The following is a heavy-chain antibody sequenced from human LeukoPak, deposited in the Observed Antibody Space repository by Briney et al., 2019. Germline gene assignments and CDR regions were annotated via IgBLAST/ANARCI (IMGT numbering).Heavy chain of an antibody. V-gene: IGHV4-61*02. CDR3: ARALDTAIGSPFGY. D-gene: IGHD5-18*01. CDR1: GGSISSGSYY. CDR2: IYTSGST. J-gene: IGHJ4*02. Sequence: SSETLSLTCTVSGGSISSGSYYWSWIRQPAGKGLEWIGRIYTSGSTNYNPSLKSRVTISVDTSKNQFSLKLSSVTAADTAVYYCARALDTAIGSPFGYWGQGTLVTVSS.